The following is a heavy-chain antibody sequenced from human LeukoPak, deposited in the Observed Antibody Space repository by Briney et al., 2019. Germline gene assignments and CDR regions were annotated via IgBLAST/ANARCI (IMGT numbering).Heavy chain of an antibody. V-gene: IGHV6-1*01. CDR2: TYYRSRWYY. Sequence: SQTLSLTCAISGDSVSSDSSAWNGIRQSPSRGLEWLGRTYYRSRWYYDYAVSVKSRITINPDTSKSQFSLQLNSVTPEDTAIYYCAREMRGFDYWGQGTLVTVSS. CDR3: AREMRGFDY. J-gene: IGHJ4*02. D-gene: IGHD3-10*01. CDR1: GDSVSSDSSA.